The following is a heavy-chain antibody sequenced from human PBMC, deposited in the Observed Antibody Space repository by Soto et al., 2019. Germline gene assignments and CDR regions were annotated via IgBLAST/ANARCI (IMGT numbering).Heavy chain of an antibody. Sequence: QVQLVQSGAEVKKPGSSVKVSCKASGGTFSSYTISWVRQAPGQGLEWMGRIIPILGIANYAQKFQGRVTITADKSTSTAYMELSSLRSEDTAVYYCARERGGVVATIGYAFDIWGQGTMVTGSS. J-gene: IGHJ3*02. D-gene: IGHD5-12*01. CDR2: IIPILGIA. CDR1: GGTFSSYT. V-gene: IGHV1-69*08. CDR3: ARERGGVVATIGYAFDI.